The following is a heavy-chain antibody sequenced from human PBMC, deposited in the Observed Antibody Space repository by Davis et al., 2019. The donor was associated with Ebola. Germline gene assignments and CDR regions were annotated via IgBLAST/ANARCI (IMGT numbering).Heavy chain of an antibody. J-gene: IGHJ4*02. CDR3: ARDMRAWELPLLDY. CDR1: GFTFSSYW. V-gene: IGHV3-7*03. Sequence: GESLKISCAASGFTFSSYWMSWARQAPGKGLEWVANIKQDGSEKYYVDSVKGRFTISRDNAKNTLYLQMNSLRSDDTAVYYCARDMRAWELPLLDYWGQGTLVTVSS. D-gene: IGHD1-26*01. CDR2: IKQDGSEK.